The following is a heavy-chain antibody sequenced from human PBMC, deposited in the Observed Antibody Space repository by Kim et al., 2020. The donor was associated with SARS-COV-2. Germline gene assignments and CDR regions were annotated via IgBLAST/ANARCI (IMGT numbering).Heavy chain of an antibody. J-gene: IGHJ4*02. D-gene: IGHD3-10*01. CDR1: GGSISSSSYY. CDR3: ASCSITMVRD. Sequence: SETLSLTCTVSGGSISSSSYYWGWIRQPPGKGLEWIGSIYYSGSTYYNPSLKSRVTISVDTSKNQFSLKLSSVTAADTAVYYCASCSITMVRDWGQGTLVTVSS. CDR2: IYYSGST. V-gene: IGHV4-39*01.